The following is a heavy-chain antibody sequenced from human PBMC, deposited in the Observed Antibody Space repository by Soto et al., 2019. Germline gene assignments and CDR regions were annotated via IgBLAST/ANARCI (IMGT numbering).Heavy chain of an antibody. CDR1: GFTFSSYW. J-gene: IGHJ5*02. CDR2: IKQDGSEK. V-gene: IGHV3-7*01. Sequence: SLRLSCEASGFTFSSYWMSWVRQAPGKGLEWVAHIKQDGSEKYYVDSVKGRFTISRDNAKNSLYLQMNSLRAEDTAVYYCARDLDLRDFWSGHFGGVWFDPWGQGTLVTVSS. CDR3: ARDLDLRDFWSGHFGGVWFDP. D-gene: IGHD3-3*01.